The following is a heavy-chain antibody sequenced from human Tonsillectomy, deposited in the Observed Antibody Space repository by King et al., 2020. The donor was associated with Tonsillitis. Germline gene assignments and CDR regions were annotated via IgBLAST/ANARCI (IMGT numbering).Heavy chain of an antibody. Sequence: VQLVESGAEVKKPGASVKVSCKASGYTFTTYGLSWVRQAPGQGLEWMGWISAYNGITNYAHKLQGRVTVTTDTSTSTAYMELRSLRSDDTALYFCARVGHSRSNYYYAMDVWGQGTTVTVSS. V-gene: IGHV1-18*01. CDR3: ARVGHSRSNYYYAMDV. D-gene: IGHD6-13*01. CDR1: GYTFTTYG. J-gene: IGHJ6*02. CDR2: ISAYNGIT.